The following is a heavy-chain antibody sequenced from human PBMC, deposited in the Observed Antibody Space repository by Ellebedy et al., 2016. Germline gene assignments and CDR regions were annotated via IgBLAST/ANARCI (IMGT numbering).Heavy chain of an antibody. D-gene: IGHD2-15*01. CDR3: AAGFCSGDGCYSFPRWFDP. V-gene: IGHV4-59*12. Sequence: SETLSLXXTVSGASMNSYHWSWIRQSPGKGLEWIGYVYYSGSTNYNPSLKSRVTISIDTSQNQFSLNLNSMTAADTAVYYCAAGFCSGDGCYSFPRWFDPWGQGTLVTVSS. CDR1: GASMNSYH. J-gene: IGHJ5*02. CDR2: VYYSGST.